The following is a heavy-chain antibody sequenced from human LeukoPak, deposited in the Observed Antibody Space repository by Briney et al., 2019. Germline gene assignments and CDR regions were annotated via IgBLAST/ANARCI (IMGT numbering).Heavy chain of an antibody. CDR3: ARVHYYDSSGYPGDAFDI. V-gene: IGHV1-24*01. Sequence: ASVKVSCKVSGYTLTELSMHWVRQAPGKGLEWMGGFDPEDGETIYAQKFQGRVTMTSDTSISTVYMELSSLRSDDTAVYSCARVHYYDSSGYPGDAFDIWGQGTMVIVSS. CDR2: FDPEDGET. J-gene: IGHJ3*02. D-gene: IGHD3-22*01. CDR1: GYTLTELS.